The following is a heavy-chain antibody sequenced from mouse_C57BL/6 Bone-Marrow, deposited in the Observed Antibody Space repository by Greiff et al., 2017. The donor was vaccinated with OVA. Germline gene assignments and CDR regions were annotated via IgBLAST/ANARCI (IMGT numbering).Heavy chain of an antibody. J-gene: IGHJ4*01. V-gene: IGHV5-4*01. Sequence: EVQVVESGGGLVKPGGSLKLSCAASGFTFSSYAMSWVRQTPEKRLEWVATISDGGSYTYYPDNVKGRFTISRDNAKNNLYLQMSHLKSEDTAMYYCARDRTRPMDYWGQGTSVTVSS. CDR2: ISDGGSYT. CDR3: ARDRTRPMDY. CDR1: GFTFSSYA.